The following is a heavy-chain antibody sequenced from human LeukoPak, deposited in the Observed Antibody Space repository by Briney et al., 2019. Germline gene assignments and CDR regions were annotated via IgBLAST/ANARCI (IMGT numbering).Heavy chain of an antibody. D-gene: IGHD2-21*01. Sequence: SETLSLTCTVSGVHIYSSLYYLGGIRQSPGKGLEWIGSIHFIGNTFYSPSLESRVSISVVTSKSQFSLRLTSVPAADTAVYCYTWQVYRNGGDSYSGDYWGQGTLVTVSS. CDR3: TWQVYRNGGDSYSGDY. V-gene: IGHV4-39*01. J-gene: IGHJ4*02. CDR2: IHFIGNT. CDR1: GVHIYSSLYY.